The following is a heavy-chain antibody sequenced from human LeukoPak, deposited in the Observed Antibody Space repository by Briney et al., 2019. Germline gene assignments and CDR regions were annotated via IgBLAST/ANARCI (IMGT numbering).Heavy chain of an antibody. J-gene: IGHJ4*02. Sequence: GVSLRLSCAASGFTFSGYWMSWLRQAPGKGLEWVANIKQDGGEKYYVDSLKGRFTISRDNAKNSLYLQMTSLRSEDTALYYCAKDSSDYIWGGVYWGQGTLVTVSS. CDR2: IKQDGGEK. CDR3: AKDSSDYIWGGVY. D-gene: IGHD3-22*01. V-gene: IGHV3-7*03. CDR1: GFTFSGYW.